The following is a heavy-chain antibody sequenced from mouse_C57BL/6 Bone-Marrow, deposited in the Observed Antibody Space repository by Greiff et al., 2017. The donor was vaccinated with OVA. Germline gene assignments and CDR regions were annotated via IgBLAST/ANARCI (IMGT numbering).Heavy chain of an antibody. V-gene: IGHV1-54*01. CDR1: GYAFTNYL. D-gene: IGHD2-1*01. CDR2: INPGSGGT. J-gene: IGHJ4*01. Sequence: VQLKESGAELVRPGTSVKVSCKASGYAFTNYLIEWVKQRPGQGLEWIGVINPGSGGTNYNEKFKGKATLTADKSSSTAYMQLSSLTSEDSAVYFCAIYGNYEYYAMDYWGQGTSVTVSS. CDR3: AIYGNYEYYAMDY.